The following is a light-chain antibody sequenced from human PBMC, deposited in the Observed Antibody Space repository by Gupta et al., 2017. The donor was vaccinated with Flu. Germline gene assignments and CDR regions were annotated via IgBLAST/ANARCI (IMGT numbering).Light chain of an antibody. CDR3: QQSYSTPPWT. CDR1: QSISRF. Sequence: IQMIQSPSSLSASVGDRVTITCRASQSISRFSNWYQQKPGEAPKLLIYGTSTLQSGVPARFSCSGSGTEFTLTISSLEPEDLGTYYCQQSYSTPPWTFGQGTKVEIK. J-gene: IGKJ1*01. CDR2: GTS. V-gene: IGKV1-39*01.